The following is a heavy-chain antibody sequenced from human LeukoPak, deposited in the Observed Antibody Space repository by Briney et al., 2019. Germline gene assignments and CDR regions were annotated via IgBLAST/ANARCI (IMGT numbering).Heavy chain of an antibody. Sequence: SETLSLTCTVSGGSISSLYWTWIRQPPGQGLEWIAYIHSSGYTNYNPSLKSRVTISVDTSKNQFSLKVTSVTAADTAVYYCAKRQGPNSGSYDYFDPWGQGTLVTVSS. CDR2: IHSSGYT. J-gene: IGHJ5*02. V-gene: IGHV4-4*09. CDR3: AKRQGPNSGSYDYFDP. CDR1: GGSISSLY. D-gene: IGHD1-26*01.